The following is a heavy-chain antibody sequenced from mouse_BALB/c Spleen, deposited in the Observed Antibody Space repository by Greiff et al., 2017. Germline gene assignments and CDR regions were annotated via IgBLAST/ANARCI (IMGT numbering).Heavy chain of an antibody. CDR3: ARGGNYDSWFAY. D-gene: IGHD2-4*01. J-gene: IGHJ3*01. CDR1: GYSITSDYA. CDR2: ISYSGST. Sequence: DVKLQESGPGLVKPSQSLSLTCTVTGYSITSDYAWNWIRQFPGNKLEWMGYISYSGSTSYNPSLKSRISITRDTSKNQFFLQLNSVTTEDTATYYCARGGNYDSWFAYWGQGTLVTVSA. V-gene: IGHV3-2*02.